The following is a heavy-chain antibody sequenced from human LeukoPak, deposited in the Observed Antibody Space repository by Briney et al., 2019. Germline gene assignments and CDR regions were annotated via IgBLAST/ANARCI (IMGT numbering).Heavy chain of an antibody. CDR3: ARAIQFGGYFDY. V-gene: IGHV3-53*01. Sequence: GGSLRLSCAASGFTLSGDYMSWVRQAPGKGLEWVSVIFGAGTTYYADSVKGRFTISRDDSKNTLYLQMNSLRAEDTAVYYCARAIQFGGYFDYWGQGTLVTVST. J-gene: IGHJ4*02. CDR1: GFTLSGDY. CDR2: IFGAGTT. D-gene: IGHD2-15*01.